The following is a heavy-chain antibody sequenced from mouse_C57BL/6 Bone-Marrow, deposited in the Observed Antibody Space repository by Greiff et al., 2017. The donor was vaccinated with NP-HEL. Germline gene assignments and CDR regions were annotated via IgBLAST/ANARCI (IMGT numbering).Heavy chain of an antibody. CDR3: ARSGGYGNYDAMDY. Sequence: VKLMESGAELARPGASVKLSCKASGYTFTSYGISWVKQRTGQGLEWIGEIYPRSGNTYYNEKFKGKATLTADKSPSTAYMELRSLTSEDSAVYFCARSGGYGNYDAMDYWGQGTSVTVSS. D-gene: IGHD2-10*02. CDR1: GYTFTSYG. V-gene: IGHV1-81*01. J-gene: IGHJ4*01. CDR2: IYPRSGNT.